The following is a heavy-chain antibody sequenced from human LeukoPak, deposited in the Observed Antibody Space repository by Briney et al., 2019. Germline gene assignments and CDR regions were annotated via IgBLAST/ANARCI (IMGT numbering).Heavy chain of an antibody. Sequence: PGGSLRLSCDASGFSINTYTMYWVRQAPGQGLEWVSGIRNSDGMTYYADSVRGRFTISTDNSKNTLYLQMNSLRAEDTAVYYCAKDPVVRGAPIRPHYWGQGTLVTVSS. V-gene: IGHV3-23*01. CDR1: GFSINTYT. CDR3: AKDPVVRGAPIRPHY. J-gene: IGHJ4*02. D-gene: IGHD3-10*01. CDR2: IRNSDGMT.